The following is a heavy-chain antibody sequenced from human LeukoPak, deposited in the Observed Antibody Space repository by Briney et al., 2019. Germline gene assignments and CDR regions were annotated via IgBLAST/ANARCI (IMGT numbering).Heavy chain of an antibody. Sequence: PSETLSLTCTVSGGSISSSDYYWGWIRQPPGKGLEWIGSIYYGGSTNYNPSLKSRVTISVDTSKNQFSLKLSSVTAADTAVYYCARGFPRRGYSYGITNYYYYGMDVWGQGTTVTVSS. V-gene: IGHV4-39*07. D-gene: IGHD5-18*01. J-gene: IGHJ6*02. CDR3: ARGFPRRGYSYGITNYYYYGMDV. CDR1: GGSISSSDYY. CDR2: IYYGGST.